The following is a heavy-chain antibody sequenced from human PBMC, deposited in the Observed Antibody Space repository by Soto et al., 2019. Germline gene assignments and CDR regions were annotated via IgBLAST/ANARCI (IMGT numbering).Heavy chain of an antibody. CDR1: GYTFTSYD. CDR3: ARVDSSSWYDGSFDI. Sequence: QVQLVQSGAEVKKPGASVKVSCKASGYTFTSYDINWVRQATGQGLEWMGWMNPNSGNTGYAQKFQGRVTMTRNTSISTAYIELSSLSSEDTPVYYCARVDSSSWYDGSFDIWGQGTMVTVSS. D-gene: IGHD6-13*01. CDR2: MNPNSGNT. J-gene: IGHJ3*02. V-gene: IGHV1-8*01.